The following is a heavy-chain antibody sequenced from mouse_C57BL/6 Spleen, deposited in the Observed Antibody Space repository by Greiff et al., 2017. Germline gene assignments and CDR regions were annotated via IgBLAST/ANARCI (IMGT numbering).Heavy chain of an antibody. CDR1: GYSITSDY. J-gene: IGHJ4*01. V-gene: IGHV3-8*01. Sequence: EVKLMESGPGLAKPSQTLSLTCSVTGYSITSDYWNWIRKFPGNKLEYMGYISYSGSTYYNPSLKSRISITRDTSKNQYYLQLNSVTTEDTATYYCARSRYDYPKYYAMDYWGQGTSVTVSS. CDR2: ISYSGST. CDR3: ARSRYDYPKYYAMDY. D-gene: IGHD2-4*01.